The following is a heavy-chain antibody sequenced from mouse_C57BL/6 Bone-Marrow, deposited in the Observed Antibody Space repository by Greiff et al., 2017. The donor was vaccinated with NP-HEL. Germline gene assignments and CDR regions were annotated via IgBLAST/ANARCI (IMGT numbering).Heavy chain of an antibody. CDR2: FHPYNDDT. CDR1: GFTFTTYP. J-gene: IGHJ2*01. Sequence: QVQLQQSGAELVKPGASVKMSCTASGFTFTTYPIDWVKQTPGKGLEWIGNFHPYNDDTEYTAKFKNQATLTVDKSSSTVYLELSRLTSDDSSVYYCARGGNYWYYFDYWGQGTTLTVSS. D-gene: IGHD2-1*01. CDR3: ARGGNYWYYFDY. V-gene: IGHV1-47*01.